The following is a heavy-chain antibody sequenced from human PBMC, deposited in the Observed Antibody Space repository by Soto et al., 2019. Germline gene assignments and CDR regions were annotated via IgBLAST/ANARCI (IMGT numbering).Heavy chain of an antibody. D-gene: IGHD6-6*01. CDR3: ARGSIPVRGVFGY. Sequence: SETLSLTCAVYGESFSGYYWTWIRQPPGKGLEWIGEINHSGSSNYNPSLKSRVSISIDTSENQFSLRLSSVTAADTAVYYCARGSIPVRGVFGYWGQGTQVTVSS. J-gene: IGHJ4*02. V-gene: IGHV4-34*01. CDR1: GESFSGYY. CDR2: INHSGSS.